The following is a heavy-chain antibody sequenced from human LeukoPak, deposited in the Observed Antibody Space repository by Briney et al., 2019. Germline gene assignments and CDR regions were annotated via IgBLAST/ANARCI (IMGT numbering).Heavy chain of an antibody. CDR2: INPNSGDT. J-gene: IGHJ3*01. Sequence: ASVKVSCKTSAYMFNEHYIHWVRQGPGQGLEWMGWINPNSGDTNYAQKFQGWVTMTRDTSISTVYMELTSLKSDDTAIFYCAKTGPGTTSDAFDFWGQGTMVTVSS. CDR1: AYMFNEHY. D-gene: IGHD4-11*01. V-gene: IGHV1-2*04. CDR3: AKTGPGTTSDAFDF.